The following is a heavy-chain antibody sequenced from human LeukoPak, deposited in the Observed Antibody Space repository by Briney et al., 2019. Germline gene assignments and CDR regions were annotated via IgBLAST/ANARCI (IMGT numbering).Heavy chain of an antibody. CDR1: GFTFGDYA. J-gene: IGHJ4*02. D-gene: IGHD6-19*01. Sequence: GSLRLSFTASGFTFGDYAMSWVRQAPGKGLEWVGFIRSKAYGGTTEYAASVKGRFTISRDDSKSIAYLQMNSLKTEDTAVYYCTVTKLYSSGWYYFDYWGQGTLVTVSS. CDR3: TVTKLYSSGWYYFDY. V-gene: IGHV3-49*04. CDR2: IRSKAYGGTT.